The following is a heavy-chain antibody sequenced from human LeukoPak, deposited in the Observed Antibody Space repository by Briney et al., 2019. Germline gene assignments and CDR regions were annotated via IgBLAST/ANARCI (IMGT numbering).Heavy chain of an antibody. CDR1: GFTFSSYS. D-gene: IGHD3-22*01. Sequence: GGSLRLSCAASGFTFSSYSLNWVRQTPGKGLEWVSSIGPTSNFIYYADSLRGRFTVSRDNAKNSLFLQMNSLRAEDTAVYYCARDQSYYGSDVPPLRGRGTLVTVSS. CDR2: IGPTSNFI. CDR3: ARDQSYYGSDVPPL. J-gene: IGHJ2*01. V-gene: IGHV3-21*01.